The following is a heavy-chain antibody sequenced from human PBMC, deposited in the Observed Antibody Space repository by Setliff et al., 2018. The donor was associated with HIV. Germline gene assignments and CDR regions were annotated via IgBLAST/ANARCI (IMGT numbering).Heavy chain of an antibody. CDR1: GGSMTGQY. CDR3: ARLEPNYYYYMDV. CDR2: IYSTGNT. J-gene: IGHJ6*03. Sequence: LSLTCTVSGGSMTGQYWSWIRQPPGKGLEWIGYIYSTGNTYYSPSLKSRVTISIDTSKNQFSLKLTSVTAADTAVYYCARLEPNYYYYMDVWGKGTTVTVSS. V-gene: IGHV4-59*11. D-gene: IGHD1-1*01.